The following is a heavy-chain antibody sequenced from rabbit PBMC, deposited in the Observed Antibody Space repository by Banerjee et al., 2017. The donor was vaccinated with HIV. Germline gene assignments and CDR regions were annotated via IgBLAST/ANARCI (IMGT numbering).Heavy chain of an antibody. D-gene: IGHD4-1*01. CDR3: VRESEWLGWGL. Sequence: QLKETGGGLVQPGESLTLSCKVSGFSLSSNDMSWVRQAPGKGLERIGVIVVAKGNTYYASWVNGRFTISSDNAQNTLYLQLNSLTAADTATYFCVRESEWLGWGLWGQGTLVTVS. CDR1: GFSLSSND. J-gene: IGHJ3*01. V-gene: IGHV1S7*01. CDR2: IVVAKGNT.